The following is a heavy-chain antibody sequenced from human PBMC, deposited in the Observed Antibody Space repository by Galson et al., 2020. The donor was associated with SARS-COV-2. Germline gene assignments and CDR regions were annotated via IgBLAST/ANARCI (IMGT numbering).Heavy chain of an antibody. J-gene: IGHJ4*02. Sequence: GGSLRLSCAASGFSFSDSAMHWVRQPSGKGLEWVGRIRSKDNNYATTYAASVEGRFTISRDDSKNTAYLHISSLKAEDTALYFCISFPIPRTGPAFDSWGLGTLVTVSS. CDR1: GFSFSDSA. CDR3: ISFPIPRTGPAFDS. D-gene: IGHD1-1*01. V-gene: IGHV3-73*01. CDR2: IRSKDNNYAT.